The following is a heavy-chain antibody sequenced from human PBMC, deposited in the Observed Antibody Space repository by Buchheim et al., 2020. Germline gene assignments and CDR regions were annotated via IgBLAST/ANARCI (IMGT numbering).Heavy chain of an antibody. CDR2: INHSGST. CDR3: ARKGLGDFWPYYFDN. J-gene: IGHJ4*02. D-gene: IGHD3-3*01. V-gene: IGHV4-34*01. Sequence: QVQLQQWGAGLLKPSETLSLTCAVYGGSFSGYYWSWIRQPPGKGLEWIGEINHSGSTNYNPSLKSRLTISLDTSTNRFSLKLRFVTAADTAMYYCARKGLGDFWPYYFDNWGPGTL. CDR1: GGSFSGYY.